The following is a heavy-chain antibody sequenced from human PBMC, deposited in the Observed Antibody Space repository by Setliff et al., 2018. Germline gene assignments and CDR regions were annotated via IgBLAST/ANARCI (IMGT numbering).Heavy chain of an antibody. J-gene: IGHJ4*02. CDR1: GGTFSDYH. CDR3: ARAPRYFDPTGSYFDF. CDR2: INHRGST. D-gene: IGHD3-22*01. V-gene: IGHV4-34*01. Sequence: SETLSLTCATYGGTFSDYHWTWIRQSPEKGLEWIGEINHRGSTNYNPSLKSRVTISIDTSKSQFSLKLSSVTAADMALYYCARAPRYFDPTGSYFDFWGQGTLVTVSS.